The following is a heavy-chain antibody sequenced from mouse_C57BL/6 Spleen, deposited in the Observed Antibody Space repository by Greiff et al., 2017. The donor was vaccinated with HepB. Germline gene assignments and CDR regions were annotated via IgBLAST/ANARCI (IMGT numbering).Heavy chain of an antibody. V-gene: IGHV1-50*01. CDR1: GYTFTSYW. J-gene: IGHJ4*01. D-gene: IGHD2-5*01. CDR2: IDPSDSYT. Sequence: QVQLQQPGAELVKPGASVKLSCKASGYTFTSYWMQWVKQRPGQGLEWIGEIDPSDSYTNYNQKFKGKATLTVDTSSSTAYMQLISLTSEDSAVYYCARNSNYRYYAMDDWGQGTSVTVSS. CDR3: ARNSNYRYYAMDD.